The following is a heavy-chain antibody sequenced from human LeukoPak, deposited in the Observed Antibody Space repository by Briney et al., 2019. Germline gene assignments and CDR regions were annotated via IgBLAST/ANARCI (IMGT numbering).Heavy chain of an antibody. CDR1: GGSISSYY. V-gene: IGHV4-4*09. CDR3: ERWRRLELRGAFSFDI. CDR2: IYTRGST. D-gene: IGHD1-7*01. J-gene: IGHJ3*02. Sequence: PSETLSLTCTVSGGSISSYYWSWIRQPPGKGLEWIGYIYTRGSTNYNPSLKSRVTISVDTSKNQFSLKLSSVTAADTAVYYCERWRRLELRGAFSFDIWGQGTMVTVSS.